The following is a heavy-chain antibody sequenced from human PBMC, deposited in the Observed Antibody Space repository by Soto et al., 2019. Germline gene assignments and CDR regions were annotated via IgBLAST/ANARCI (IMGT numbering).Heavy chain of an antibody. CDR1: GFRFSDYY. CDR3: AREVLTAVAPSTHP. D-gene: IGHD6-19*01. CDR2: ISTSSDYT. V-gene: IGHV3-11*05. Sequence: QVQLVESGGGLVKPGGSLRLSCAASGFRFSDYYMSWIRQAPGKGLEWISYISTSSDYTDYADSVKGRFTISRDNATNSLYLQMNSLRAEDTAVYYCAREVLTAVAPSTHPWGQGTLVTVSS. J-gene: IGHJ5*02.